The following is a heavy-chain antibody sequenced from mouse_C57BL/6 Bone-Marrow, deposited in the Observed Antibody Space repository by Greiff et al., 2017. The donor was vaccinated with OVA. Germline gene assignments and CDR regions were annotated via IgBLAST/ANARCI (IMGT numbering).Heavy chain of an antibody. CDR2: IYPGSGST. Sequence: QVQLKQPGAELVKPGASVKMSCKASGYTFTSYWITWVKQRPGQGLEWIGDIYPGSGSTNYNEKFKSKATLTVDTSSSTAYMQLSRLTSEDSAVYYCALTVVAKVYFDYWGQGTTLTVSS. D-gene: IGHD1-1*01. CDR3: ALTVVAKVYFDY. CDR1: GYTFTSYW. J-gene: IGHJ2*01. V-gene: IGHV1-55*01.